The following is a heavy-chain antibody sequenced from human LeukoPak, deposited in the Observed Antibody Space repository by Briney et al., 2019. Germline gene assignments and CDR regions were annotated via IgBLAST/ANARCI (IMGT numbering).Heavy chain of an antibody. J-gene: IGHJ4*02. Sequence: GGSLRLSCAASGFSFSDYAMSWVRQAPARGSEWVSSIRGGGEIFYADSVKGRFTLSRDDSRNTVYLQLNNLRVEDTAIYYCAKADWVSNADAVWWGQGTQVTVSS. CDR3: AKADWVSNADAVW. CDR2: IRGGGEI. D-gene: IGHD1-1*01. CDR1: GFSFSDYA. V-gene: IGHV3-23*01.